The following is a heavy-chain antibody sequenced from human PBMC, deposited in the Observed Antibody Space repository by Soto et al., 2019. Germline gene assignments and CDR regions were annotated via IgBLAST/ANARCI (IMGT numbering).Heavy chain of an antibody. Sequence: QVQLVESGGGVVQPGKSLRLSCAASGFRFSSSGMHWVRQAPGKGLEWVAVIIYDGSKKEYEDSVKGRFTVSRDNSKDTVYLQMNNLRPEDTGVYYCAKDLHYFASFFFYGMDVWGQGTSVTVSS. CDR3: AKDLHYFASFFFYGMDV. CDR2: IIYDGSKK. J-gene: IGHJ6*02. CDR1: GFRFSSSG. D-gene: IGHD3-10*01. V-gene: IGHV3-30*18.